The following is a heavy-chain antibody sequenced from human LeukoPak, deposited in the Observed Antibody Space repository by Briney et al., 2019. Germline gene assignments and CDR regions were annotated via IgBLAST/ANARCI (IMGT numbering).Heavy chain of an antibody. D-gene: IGHD6-13*01. CDR1: GFTFSTYG. Sequence: GSLRLSCAASGFTFSTYGMNWVRQTPGKGLEWISYISSSSIYYADSVKGRFTVSRDNAKNSLYLQMNSLRAEDTAVYYCARGLSSWYVDLYYYYGMDVWGQGTTVTVSS. CDR2: ISSSSI. J-gene: IGHJ6*02. V-gene: IGHV3-21*05. CDR3: ARGLSSWYVDLYYYYGMDV.